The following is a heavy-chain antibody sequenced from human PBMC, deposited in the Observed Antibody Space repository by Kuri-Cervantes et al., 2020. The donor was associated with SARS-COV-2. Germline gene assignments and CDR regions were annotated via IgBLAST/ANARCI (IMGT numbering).Heavy chain of an antibody. CDR1: VYTFTGYY. D-gene: IGHD3-22*01. V-gene: IGHV1-2*04. Sequence: ASVKVSCKASVYTFTGYYMHWVRQAPGQGLEWMGWINPNSGGTNYAQKFQGWVTMTRDTSISTVYMELSRLRSDDTAVYYCARSTSFRRLVVISQGGAFDIWGQGTMVTVSS. CDR2: INPNSGGT. CDR3: ARSTSFRRLVVISQGGAFDI. J-gene: IGHJ3*02.